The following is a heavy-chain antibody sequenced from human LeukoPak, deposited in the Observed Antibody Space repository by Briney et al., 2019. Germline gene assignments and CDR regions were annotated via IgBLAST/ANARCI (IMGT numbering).Heavy chain of an antibody. J-gene: IGHJ4*02. CDR3: ARGARGSGIFYYFDY. Sequence: GGSLRLSCAASGFTFSSYAMSWVRQARGKGLEWVSSITGSTYYEDSVKGRFTISRDNDKNTLYLQMNRLRAEDTAVYYCARGARGSGIFYYFDYWGQGTLVTVSS. CDR1: GFTFSSYA. V-gene: IGHV3-23*01. D-gene: IGHD3-10*01. CDR2: ITGST.